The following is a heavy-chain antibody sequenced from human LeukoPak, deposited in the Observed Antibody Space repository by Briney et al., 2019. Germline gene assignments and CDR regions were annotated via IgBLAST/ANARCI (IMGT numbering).Heavy chain of an antibody. CDR2: INPNSGGT. Sequence: ASVKVSCKASGYTFTGYYMHWVRQAPGQGLEWMGWINPNSGGTNYAQKFQGRVTMTRDTSISTAYMELSRPRSDDTAVYYCARDRIRGSWFDPWGQGPLVTVSS. V-gene: IGHV1-2*02. CDR3: ARDRIRGSWFDP. CDR1: GYTFTGYY. J-gene: IGHJ5*02. D-gene: IGHD1-14*01.